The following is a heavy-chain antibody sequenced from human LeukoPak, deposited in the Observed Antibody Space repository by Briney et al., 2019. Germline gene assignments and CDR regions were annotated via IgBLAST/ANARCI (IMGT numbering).Heavy chain of an antibody. J-gene: IGHJ4*02. Sequence: PSETLSLTCAVYGGSFSGYYWSWIRQPPGKGLGWFGEINHSGSTNYNPSLKSRVTISVDTSKNQFSLKLSSVTAADTAVYYCARGRGRWLQFYFDYWGQGTLATVSS. D-gene: IGHD5-24*01. CDR1: GGSFSGYY. V-gene: IGHV4-34*01. CDR3: ARGRGRWLQFYFDY. CDR2: INHSGST.